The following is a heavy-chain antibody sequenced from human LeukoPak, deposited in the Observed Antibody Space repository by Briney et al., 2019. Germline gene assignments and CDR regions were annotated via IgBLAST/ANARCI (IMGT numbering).Heavy chain of an antibody. D-gene: IGHD3-9*01. CDR3: ARSRYDILTGYYGPAYYGMDV. J-gene: IGHJ6*02. CDR2: INHSGST. CDR1: GGSFSGYY. V-gene: IGHV4-34*09. Sequence: SETLSLTCAVYGGSFSGYYWSWIRQPPGKGLEWIGEINHSGSTNYNPSLKSRVTISVDTSKNQFSLKLSSVTAADTAVYYCARSRYDILTGYYGPAYYGMDVWGQGTTVTVSS.